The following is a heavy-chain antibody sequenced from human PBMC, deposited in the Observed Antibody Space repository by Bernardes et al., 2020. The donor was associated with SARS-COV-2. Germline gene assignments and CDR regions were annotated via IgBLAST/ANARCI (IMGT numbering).Heavy chain of an antibody. J-gene: IGHJ4*02. V-gene: IGHV1-18*04. CDR3: ARVEGFCSGGTCFSLFYFDH. D-gene: IGHD2-15*01. Sequence: CLASGYTYINSGIGWVRQAPGHGLEWLGWISGYNGNTNYARHLQDRISMTSDLSTNTAFMQLRRLRSDDTAVYYCARVEGFCSGGTCFSLFYFDHWGQGTLVSVSS. CDR1: GYTYINSG. CDR2: ISGYNGNT.